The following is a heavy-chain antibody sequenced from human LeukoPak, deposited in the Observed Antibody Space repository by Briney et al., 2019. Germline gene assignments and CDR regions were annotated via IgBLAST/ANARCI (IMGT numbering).Heavy chain of an antibody. V-gene: IGHV3-74*01. CDR2: ISTDGSIT. Sequence: PGGSLRLSCAASGFTFSNYWMHWVRQAPGMGLVWVSRISTDGSITNYADSVKGRFTISRDNAKNTLFLQVNSLRAEDTAVYYCARDRFGSGSYWGQGTLVTVSS. J-gene: IGHJ4*02. CDR3: ARDRFGSGSY. D-gene: IGHD1-26*01. CDR1: GFTFSNYW.